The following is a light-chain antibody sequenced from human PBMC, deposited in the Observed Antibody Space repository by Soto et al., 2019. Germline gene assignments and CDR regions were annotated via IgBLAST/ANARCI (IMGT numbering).Light chain of an antibody. J-gene: IGLJ3*02. CDR2: DVS. CDR3: SSYTSSSTVV. Sequence: QSALTQPASVSGSPGQSITISCTGTSSDVGAYNSVSWYQQHPGKAPKLMIYDVSNRPSGVSNRFSGSKSGNTASLTLSGLQAEDEADYYCSSYTSSSTVVFGGGTKLTVL. CDR1: SSDVGAYNS. V-gene: IGLV2-14*01.